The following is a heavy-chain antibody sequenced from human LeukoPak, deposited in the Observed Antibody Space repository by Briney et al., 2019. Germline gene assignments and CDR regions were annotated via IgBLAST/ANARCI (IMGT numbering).Heavy chain of an antibody. CDR3: ARTSGTVADY. J-gene: IGHJ4*02. CDR1: GYSFSTYG. Sequence: ASVKVSCKTSGYSFSTYGITWVRQAPGQGLEWMGWISTYNTNTNYAQKLQGRVTMTTDTSTSTAYMELRSLRSDDTAIYYCARTSGTVADYWCQGTLVTVSS. D-gene: IGHD4-23*01. CDR2: ISTYNTNT. V-gene: IGHV1-18*01.